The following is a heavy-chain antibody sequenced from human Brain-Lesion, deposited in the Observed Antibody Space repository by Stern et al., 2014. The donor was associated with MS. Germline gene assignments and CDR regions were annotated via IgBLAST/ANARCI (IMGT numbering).Heavy chain of an antibody. J-gene: IGHJ4*02. D-gene: IGHD2-2*01. V-gene: IGHV1-2*04. Sequence: QLVEAGAEVKKPGASVRVSCEASGNSFTHFYIHLVRQAPGQGLEWMGWINPNSGGTKFAQKFQGWVTITRDTSMTTAYMEVTSLTSDDTAVYYCARGGRYYADYWGQGTLVTVSS. CDR3: ARGGRYYADY. CDR1: GNSFTHFY. CDR2: INPNSGGT.